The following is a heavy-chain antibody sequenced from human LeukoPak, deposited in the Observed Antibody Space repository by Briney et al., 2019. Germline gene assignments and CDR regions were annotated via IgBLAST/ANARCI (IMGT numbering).Heavy chain of an antibody. D-gene: IGHD3-22*01. CDR1: GGTFSSYA. CDR3: ARDYYDSSGYFVSVWFDP. J-gene: IGHJ5*02. CDR2: IIPIFGIA. V-gene: IGHV1-69*04. Sequence: ASVKVSCKASGGTFSSYAISWVRQAPGQGLEWMGRIIPIFGIANYAQKFQGRVTITADKSTCTAYMELSSLRSEDTAVYYCARDYYDSSGYFVSVWFDPWGQGTLVTVSS.